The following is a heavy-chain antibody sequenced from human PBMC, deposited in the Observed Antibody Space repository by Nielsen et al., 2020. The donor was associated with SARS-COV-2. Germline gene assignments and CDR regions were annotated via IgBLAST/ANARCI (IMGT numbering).Heavy chain of an antibody. CDR2: IYWDDDK. Sequence: SGPTLVKPTQALTLTCTFSGFSLSTSGVGVGWIRQPPGKALEWLALIYWDDDKRYSPSLKSRLTITKDTSKNQVVLTMTNMDPVDTATYYCARIRIAAAGTSVGSYYYYGMDVWGQGTTVTVSS. CDR3: ARIRIAAAGTSVGSYYYYGMDV. V-gene: IGHV2-5*02. J-gene: IGHJ6*02. D-gene: IGHD6-13*01. CDR1: GFSLSTSGVG.